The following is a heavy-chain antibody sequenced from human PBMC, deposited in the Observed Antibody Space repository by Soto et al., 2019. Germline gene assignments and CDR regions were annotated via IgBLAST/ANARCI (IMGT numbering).Heavy chain of an antibody. CDR1: GGGFNSYA. D-gene: IGHD2-15*01. V-gene: IGHV1-69*01. J-gene: IGHJ4*02. Sequence: QVQLVQSGAEVKKPGSSVKVSCKASGGGFNSYAFSWVRQAPGQGLEWMGALIPSFGTANYAQKFQGRVTITADESTTTVYLDRSSLTPDDTAMYFCARAGDCSGGSCYSVILDYWGQGTQVTVSS. CDR3: ARAGDCSGGSCYSVILDY. CDR2: LIPSFGTA.